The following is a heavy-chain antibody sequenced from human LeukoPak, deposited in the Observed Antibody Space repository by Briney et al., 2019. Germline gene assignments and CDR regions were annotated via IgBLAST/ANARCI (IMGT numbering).Heavy chain of an antibody. CDR1: GFTFSSYA. Sequence: GGSLRLSCAASGFTFSSYAMSWVRQAPGKGLEWVSAISGSGGSTYYADSAKGRFTISRDNSKNTLYLQMNSLRAEDMAVYYCAKDSGRDDYGDDDGYWGQGTLVTVSS. J-gene: IGHJ4*02. D-gene: IGHD4-17*01. CDR3: AKDSGRDDYGDDDGY. V-gene: IGHV3-23*01. CDR2: ISGSGGST.